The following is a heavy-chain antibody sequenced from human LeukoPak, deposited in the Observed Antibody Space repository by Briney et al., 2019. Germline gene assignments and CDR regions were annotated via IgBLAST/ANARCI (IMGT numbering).Heavy chain of an antibody. V-gene: IGHV4-34*01. Sequence: KPSETLSLTCTVSGGSISSYYWSWIRQPPGKGLEWIGEINHSGSTNYNPSLKSRVTISVDTSKNQFSLKLSSVTAADTAVYYCARLTQWLGSYYMDVWGKGTTVTISS. J-gene: IGHJ6*03. D-gene: IGHD6-19*01. CDR1: GGSISSYY. CDR2: INHSGST. CDR3: ARLTQWLGSYYMDV.